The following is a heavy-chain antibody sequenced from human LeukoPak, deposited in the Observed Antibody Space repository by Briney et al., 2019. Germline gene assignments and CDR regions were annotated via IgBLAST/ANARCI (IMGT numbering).Heavy chain of an antibody. V-gene: IGHV3-30*18. CDR3: AKDRGGYEIVNWFDP. J-gene: IGHJ5*02. D-gene: IGHD5-12*01. CDR1: GFTFSSYG. CDR2: ISYDGSNK. Sequence: GGSLRLSCAASGFTFSSYGMHWVRQAPGKGLEWVAVISYDGSNKYYADSVKGRFTISRDNSKNTLYLQMNSLRAEDTAVYYCAKDRGGYEIVNWFDPWGQGTLATVSS.